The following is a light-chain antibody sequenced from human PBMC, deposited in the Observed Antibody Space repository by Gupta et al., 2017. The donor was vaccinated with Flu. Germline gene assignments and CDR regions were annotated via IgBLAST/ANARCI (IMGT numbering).Light chain of an antibody. J-gene: IGLJ3*02. V-gene: IGLV3-9*01. CDR1: NIGSKN. CDR2: RDS. CDR3: QVWDSSTGV. Sequence: VALGQTARITCGGNNIGSKNVHWYQQKPGQAPVLVIYRDSNRPSGIPERFSGSNSGNTATLTISRAQAGDEADYYCQVWDSSTGVFGGGTKLTVL.